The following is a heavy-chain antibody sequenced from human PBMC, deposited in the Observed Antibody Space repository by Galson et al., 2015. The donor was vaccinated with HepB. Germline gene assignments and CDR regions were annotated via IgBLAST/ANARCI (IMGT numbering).Heavy chain of an antibody. J-gene: IGHJ5*02. CDR3: ARLSDFGVVIGTYNWLDP. CDR2: VYPRDSAT. D-gene: IGHD3-3*01. CDR1: GYSFTNYW. Sequence: QSGAEVKKPGESLKISCEGSGYSFTNYWIGWVRQMPGKGLEWMGIVYPRDSATRYSPSFRGLVTISADKSISTAYLQWSSLRASDTAMYYCARLSDFGVVIGTYNWLDPWGQGTLVTVSS. V-gene: IGHV5-51*01.